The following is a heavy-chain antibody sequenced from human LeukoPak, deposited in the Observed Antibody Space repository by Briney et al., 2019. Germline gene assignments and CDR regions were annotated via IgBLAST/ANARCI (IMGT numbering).Heavy chain of an antibody. D-gene: IGHD6-13*01. CDR2: IYHSGST. CDR1: GYSISSGYF. CDR3: ARALSEQLINWFDP. V-gene: IGHV4-38-2*02. Sequence: SETLSLTCTVSGYSISSGYFWGWIRQPPGKGLECIGTIYHSGSTYYNPSLKSRVIISVDTSKNQFSLKLSSVTAADTAVYYCARALSEQLINWFDPWGQGTLVTVSS. J-gene: IGHJ5*02.